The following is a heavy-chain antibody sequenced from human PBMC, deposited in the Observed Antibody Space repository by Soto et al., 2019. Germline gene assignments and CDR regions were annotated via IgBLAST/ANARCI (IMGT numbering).Heavy chain of an antibody. V-gene: IGHV4-30-4*08. J-gene: IGHJ4*02. CDR3: ARLGGYYQALDH. CDR2: IYYSGST. CDR1: GDSISSNNYY. Sequence: TLSLTCTVSGDSISSNNYYWGWIRQPPGKGLEWIGSIYYSGSTYYNPSLKSRVTISVDRSKNQVSLNLTSVTAADTAVYFCARLGGYYQALDHWSQGTLVTVSS. D-gene: IGHD3-3*01.